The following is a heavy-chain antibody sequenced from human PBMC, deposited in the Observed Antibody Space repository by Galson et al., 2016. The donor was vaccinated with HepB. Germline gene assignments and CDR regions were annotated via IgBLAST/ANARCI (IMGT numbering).Heavy chain of an antibody. CDR3: AXEGAGGVDY. Sequence: SLXXXCAASGXXFSXXXMSXXXQAXXKGLXXVAXXKQDGSXXSYVDSVKGRFTISRDNAKNSLYLEXXNLGAEDTATYYXAXEGAGGVDYWGQGXXVT. CDR1: GXXFSXXX. CDR2: XKQDGSXX. J-gene: IGHJ4*02. V-gene: IGHV3-7*03.